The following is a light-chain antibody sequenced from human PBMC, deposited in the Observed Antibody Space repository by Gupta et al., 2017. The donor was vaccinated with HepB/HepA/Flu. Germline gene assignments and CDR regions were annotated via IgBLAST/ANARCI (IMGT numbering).Light chain of an antibody. CDR1: SSDVGGYNY. V-gene: IGLV2-11*01. CDR3: ASYAGTYSWV. J-gene: IGLJ3*02. Sequence: QSALTQPRSVSGSPGQSVTLSCTGTSSDVGGYNYVSWCQLHPGKVPKLILSDVTRRPSGVPDRFSGSKSGNTASLTISGLQAEDEADYYCASYAGTYSWVFGGGTKLTVL. CDR2: DVT.